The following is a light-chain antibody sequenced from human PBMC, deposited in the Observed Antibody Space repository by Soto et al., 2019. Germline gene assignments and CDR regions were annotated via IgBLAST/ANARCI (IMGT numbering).Light chain of an antibody. CDR2: EVS. CDR3: TSYAGTYSSFYV. CDR1: SRDVGAYNY. Sequence: HSALTQPPSASGSPGQSVTISCTGTSRDVGAYNYVSWYQQLPGKAPKLIIYEVSKRPSGVPDRFSGSKSGNTASLTVSGLHAEDEAHYYCTSYAGTYSSFYVFGTGTKLTVL. J-gene: IGLJ1*01. V-gene: IGLV2-8*01.